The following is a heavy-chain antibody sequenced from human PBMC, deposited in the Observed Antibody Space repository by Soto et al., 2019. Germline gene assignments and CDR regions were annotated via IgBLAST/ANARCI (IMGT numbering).Heavy chain of an antibody. V-gene: IGHV4-59*08. D-gene: IGHD2-21*02. CDR3: ARHLSSRGDPDENYYYYSMDV. J-gene: IGHJ6*03. CDR1: GGSISSYY. Sequence: SETLPLTCTVSGGSISSYYWSWIRQPPGKGLEWIGYIYYSGSTNYNPSLKSRVTISVDTSKNQFSLKLSSVTAADTAVYYCARHLSSRGDPDENYYYYSMDVWGKGTTVTVSS. CDR2: IYYSGST.